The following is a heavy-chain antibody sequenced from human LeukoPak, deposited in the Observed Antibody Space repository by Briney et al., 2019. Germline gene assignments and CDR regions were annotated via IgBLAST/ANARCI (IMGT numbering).Heavy chain of an antibody. Sequence: SSVKVSCKASGGTFSSYAISWVRQAPGQGLEWMGGIIPIFGTANYAQKFQGRVTITADESTSTAYMELSSLRSEDTAVCYCARRGYYDTRARLDYWGQGTLVTVSS. V-gene: IGHV1-69*01. CDR1: GGTFSSYA. J-gene: IGHJ4*02. D-gene: IGHD3-22*01. CDR3: ARRGYYDTRARLDY. CDR2: IIPIFGTA.